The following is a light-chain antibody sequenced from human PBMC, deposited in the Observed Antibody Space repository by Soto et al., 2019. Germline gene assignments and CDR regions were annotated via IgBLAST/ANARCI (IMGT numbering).Light chain of an antibody. Sequence: DIVMTQSPLSLPVTPGEPASISCRSSQSLLHSNGYNYLDWYLQKPGQSPQLLIYLGSNRASGVPDRFSGSGSGTDFTSRLDRVEAEDVGVYYCMQALETPWAFGQGTKVEIK. CDR3: MQALETPWA. CDR2: LGS. J-gene: IGKJ1*01. CDR1: QSLLHSNGYNY. V-gene: IGKV2-28*01.